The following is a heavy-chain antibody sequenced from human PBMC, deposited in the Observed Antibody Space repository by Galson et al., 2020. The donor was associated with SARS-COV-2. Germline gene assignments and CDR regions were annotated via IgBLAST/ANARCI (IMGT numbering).Heavy chain of an antibody. J-gene: IGHJ4*02. D-gene: IGHD2-15*01. CDR2: ISSSSTTI. V-gene: IGHV3-48*04. Sequence: GESLKISCAASGFTFSSYDMNWVRQAPGKGLEWVSYISSSSTTIYYADSVQGRFTISRDNAKNSLYLQMNSLRAEDTAVHYCARGLTTVVAYWGQGILVTVSS. CDR3: ARGLTTVVAY. CDR1: GFTFSSYD.